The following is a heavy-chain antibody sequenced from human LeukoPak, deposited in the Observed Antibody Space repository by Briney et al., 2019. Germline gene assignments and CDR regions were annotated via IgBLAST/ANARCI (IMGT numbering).Heavy chain of an antibody. J-gene: IGHJ4*02. D-gene: IGHD1-1*01. CDR1: GGAFSSYA. V-gene: IGHV1-69*13. CDR2: IIPIFGTA. CDR3: AGAYNWNDPSYFDY. Sequence: RASVKVSCKASGGAFSSYAISWVRQAPGQGLEWTGGIIPIFGTANYAQKFQGRVTITADESTSTAYMELSSLRSEDTAVYYCAGAYNWNDPSYFDYWGQGTLVTVSS.